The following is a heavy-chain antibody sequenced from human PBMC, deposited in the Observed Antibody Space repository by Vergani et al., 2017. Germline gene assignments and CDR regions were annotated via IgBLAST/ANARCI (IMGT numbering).Heavy chain of an antibody. V-gene: IGHV3-13*04. D-gene: IGHD3-22*01. CDR3: ARGGGGDDSSGXNDY. CDR2: IGTAGDT. CDR1: GFTFSSYD. J-gene: IGHJ4*02. Sequence: EVQLLESGGGLVQPGGSLRLSCAASGFTFSSYDMHWVRQATGKGLEWVSAIGTAGDTYYPGSVKGRFTISRENAKNSLYLQMNSLRAGDTAVYYCARGGGGDDSSGXNDYWGQGTLVTVSS.